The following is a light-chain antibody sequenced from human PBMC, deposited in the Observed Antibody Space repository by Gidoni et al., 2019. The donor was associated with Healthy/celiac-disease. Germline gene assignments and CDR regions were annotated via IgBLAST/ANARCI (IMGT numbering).Light chain of an antibody. Sequence: SYALPQPPSVSLSPGQTASITCSGDKLGDKYACWYQQTPGQSPVLVIYKDTKRPSGIPERFSGSNSGNTATLTISGTQAMDEADYYCQAWDSSTVVFGGGTKLTVL. CDR3: QAWDSSTVV. V-gene: IGLV3-1*01. CDR1: KLGDKY. J-gene: IGLJ2*01. CDR2: KDT.